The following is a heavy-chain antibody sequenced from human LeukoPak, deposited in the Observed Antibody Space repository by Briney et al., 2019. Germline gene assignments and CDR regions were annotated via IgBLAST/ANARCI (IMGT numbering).Heavy chain of an antibody. Sequence: SETLSLTCTVSGYSISSGYYWGWIRPPPGKGLEWIGSIYHSGSTYYNPSLKSRVTISVDTSKNQFSLKLSSVTAADTAVYYCARANLYYDSSGYADEKGGDDFDYWGQGTLVTVSS. CDR1: GYSISSGYY. V-gene: IGHV4-38-2*02. CDR2: IYHSGST. CDR3: ARANLYYDSSGYADEKGGDDFDY. D-gene: IGHD3-22*01. J-gene: IGHJ4*02.